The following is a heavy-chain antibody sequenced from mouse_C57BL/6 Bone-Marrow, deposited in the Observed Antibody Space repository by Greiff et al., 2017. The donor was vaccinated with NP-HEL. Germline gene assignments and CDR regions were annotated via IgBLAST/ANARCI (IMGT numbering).Heavy chain of an antibody. CDR1: GYTFTSYW. V-gene: IGHV1-64*01. CDR2: IHPNSGST. J-gene: IGHJ2*01. Sequence: VQLQQPGAELVKPGASVKLSCKASGYTFTSYWMHWVKQRPGQGLEWIGMIHPNSGSTNYNEKFKSKATLTVDKSSSTAYMQLSSLTSEGSAVYYCAPRNYYGSSSGYFDYWGQGTTLTVSS. D-gene: IGHD1-1*01. CDR3: APRNYYGSSSGYFDY.